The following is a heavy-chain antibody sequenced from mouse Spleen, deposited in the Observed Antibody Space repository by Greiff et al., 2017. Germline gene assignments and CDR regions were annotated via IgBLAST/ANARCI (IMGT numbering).Heavy chain of an antibody. J-gene: IGHJ2*01. V-gene: IGHV2-4-1*01. Sequence: VHLVESGPGLVAPSQSLSITCTVSGFSLTNYAVHWVRQSPGKGLEWLGVIWSDGSTDYNAAFISRLSISKDNSKSQVFFKMNSLQADDTAIYYCARRGNWDGDYFDYWGQGTTLTVSS. CDR2: IWSDGST. CDR1: GFSLTNYA. D-gene: IGHD4-1*01. CDR3: ARRGNWDGDYFDY.